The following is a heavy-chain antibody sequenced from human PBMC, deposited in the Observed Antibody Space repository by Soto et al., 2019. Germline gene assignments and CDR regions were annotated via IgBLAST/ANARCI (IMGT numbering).Heavy chain of an antibody. V-gene: IGHV3-23*01. J-gene: IGHJ4*02. D-gene: IGHD3-22*01. CDR3: AKSFDAYCCSSGSLFAY. Sequence: PGGSLRLSCAASGFTFSSYAMSWVRQAPGKGLEWVSAISGSGGSTYYADSVKGRFTISRDNSKNTLYLQMNSLRAEDTAVYYFAKSFDAYCCSSGSLFAYWGQGTLVTVSS. CDR1: GFTFSSYA. CDR2: ISGSGGST.